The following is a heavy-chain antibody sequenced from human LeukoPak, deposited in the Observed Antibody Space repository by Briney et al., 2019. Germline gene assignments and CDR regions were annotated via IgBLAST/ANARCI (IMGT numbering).Heavy chain of an antibody. CDR2: IKTDGSST. V-gene: IGHV3-74*01. CDR1: RFTFSSYW. J-gene: IGHJ4*02. CDR3: GPEAALGY. D-gene: IGHD6-13*01. Sequence: AGGSLRLSCAASRFTFSSYWLHWVRQAPGKGLVWVSRIKTDGSSTTYADSVKGRFTISRDNAKNTLYLQMNSLRVDDTAVYYCGPEAALGYWGQGTLVTVSS.